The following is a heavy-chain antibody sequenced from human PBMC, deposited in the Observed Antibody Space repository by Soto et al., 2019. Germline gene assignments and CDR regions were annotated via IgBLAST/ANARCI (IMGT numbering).Heavy chain of an antibody. CDR2: IYSGGST. Sequence: EVQLVESGGGLVQPGGSLRLSCAASGFTVSSNYMSWVRQAPGKGLEWVSVIYSGGSTYYADSVKGRFTISRDNSKNTLYLQMNSLRAEDTAVYYCARDHYGRYFDWLPDGGAFDIWGQGTMVTVSS. J-gene: IGHJ3*02. V-gene: IGHV3-66*01. CDR3: ARDHYGRYFDWLPDGGAFDI. CDR1: GFTVSSNY. D-gene: IGHD3-9*01.